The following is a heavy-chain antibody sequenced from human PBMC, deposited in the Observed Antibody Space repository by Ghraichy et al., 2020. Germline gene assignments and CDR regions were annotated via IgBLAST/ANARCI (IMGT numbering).Heavy chain of an antibody. D-gene: IGHD3-16*01. CDR1: GFTFSAYA. Sequence: GWSLRLSCAASGFTFSAYAMHWVRQAPGKGLEWVAHIRYDGTNKNYGDFVKGRFTISRDNSKNTLYLQMNSLGAEDTAVYYCAKFVGGATFDHWGQGTLVTVSS. CDR2: IRYDGTNK. V-gene: IGHV3-30*02. J-gene: IGHJ4*02. CDR3: AKFVGGATFDH.